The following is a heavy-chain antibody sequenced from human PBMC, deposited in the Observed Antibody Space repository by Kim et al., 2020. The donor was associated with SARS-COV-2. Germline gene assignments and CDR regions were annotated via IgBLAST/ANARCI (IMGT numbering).Heavy chain of an antibody. CDR1: GFTFDHYG. CDR2: ISWNSVRI. CDR3: AKDITSRGTTFDPYFDY. V-gene: IGHV3-9*01. Sequence: GGSLRLSCAASGFTFDHYGIHWVRQAPGKGLEWVSGISWNSVRIAYAESVQGRFTISRDNAKNSLYLQMNSLRPEDTGLYYCAKDITSRGTTFDPYFDYWGQDTLLTVPS. J-gene: IGHJ4*02. D-gene: IGHD4-4*01.